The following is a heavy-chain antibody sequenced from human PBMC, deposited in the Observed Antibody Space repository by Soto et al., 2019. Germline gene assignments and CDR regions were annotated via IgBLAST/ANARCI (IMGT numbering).Heavy chain of an antibody. CDR3: ARGIELETPFDY. Sequence: SVKVSCKASGGTFSSYAISWVRQAPGQGLEWMGGTIPIFGTANYAQKFQGRVTITADKSTSTAYMELSSLRSEDTAVYYCARGIELETPFDYWGQGTLVTVSS. J-gene: IGHJ4*02. D-gene: IGHD1-1*01. V-gene: IGHV1-69*06. CDR2: TIPIFGTA. CDR1: GGTFSSYA.